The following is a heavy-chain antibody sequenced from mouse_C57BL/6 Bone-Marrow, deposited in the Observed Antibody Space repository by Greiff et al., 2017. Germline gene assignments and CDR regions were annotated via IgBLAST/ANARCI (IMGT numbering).Heavy chain of an antibody. CDR3: ARRGDYYAMDY. CDR2: IYPGGGYT. J-gene: IGHJ4*01. V-gene: IGHV1-63*01. Sequence: QVQLQQSGAELVRPGTSVKKSCKASGYTFTNYWIGWAKQRPGHGLEWIGDIYPGGGYTNYNEKFKGKATLTADKSSSTAYMQFSSLTSEDSAIYYCARRGDYYAMDYWGQGTSVTVSS. CDR1: GYTFTNYW.